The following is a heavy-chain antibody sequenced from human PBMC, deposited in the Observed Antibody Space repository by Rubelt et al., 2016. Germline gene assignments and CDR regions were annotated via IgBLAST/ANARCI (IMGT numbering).Heavy chain of an antibody. D-gene: IGHD6-19*01. CDR1: GGSFSGYY. CDR2: INHSGST. V-gene: IGHV4-34*01. J-gene: IGHJ3*02. Sequence: QVQLQQWGAGLLKPSETLSLTCAVYGGSFSGYYWSWIRQPPGKGLEWIGEINHSGSTNYNPSLKSRGPIAGDTSKEQYSRKLSSVTAADTAVYYCGVRFGWYWNAFDIWGQGTMVTVSS. CDR3: GVRFGWYWNAFDI.